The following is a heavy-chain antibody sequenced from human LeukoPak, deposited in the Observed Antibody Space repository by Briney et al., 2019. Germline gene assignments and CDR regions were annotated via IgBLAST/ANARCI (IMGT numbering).Heavy chain of an antibody. J-gene: IGHJ5*02. CDR3: ARAPTTVTSHGFDP. D-gene: IGHD4-17*01. Sequence: ASVKVSCKASGYTFTSYGISWVRQAPGQGLEWMGWISAYNGNTNYAQKLQGRVTMTTDTSTSTAYVELSRLRSDDTAVYYCARAPTTVTSHGFDPWGQGTLVTVSS. CDR2: ISAYNGNT. CDR1: GYTFTSYG. V-gene: IGHV1-18*01.